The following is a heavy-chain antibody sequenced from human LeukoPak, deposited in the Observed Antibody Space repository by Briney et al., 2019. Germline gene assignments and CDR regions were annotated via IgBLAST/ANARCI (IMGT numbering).Heavy chain of an antibody. V-gene: IGHV3-66*01. CDR2: IYAGGAT. CDR3: ARDLN. J-gene: IGHJ4*02. CDR1: GFTVVTNY. Sequence: GGSLRLSCAASGFTVVTNYMSWVRQAPGKGLEWVSVIYAGGATYYSDSVRGRFTISRDNSKNTSYLQMNSLRAEDTAVYYCARDLNWGQGTLVTVSS.